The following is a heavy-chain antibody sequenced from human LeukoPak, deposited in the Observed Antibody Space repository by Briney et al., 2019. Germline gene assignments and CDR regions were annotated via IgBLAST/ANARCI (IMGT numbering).Heavy chain of an antibody. CDR3: ARLYGSGSYYLFDY. CDR1: GGSISSYY. J-gene: IGHJ4*02. V-gene: IGHV4-4*07. CDR2: IYTSGST. Sequence: SETLSLTCTVSGGSISSYYWSWIRQPAGKGLEWIGRIYTSGSTNYNPSLKSRVTMSVDTSKNQFSLKLSSVTAADTAVYYCARLYGSGSYYLFDYWGQGTLVTVSS. D-gene: IGHD3-10*01.